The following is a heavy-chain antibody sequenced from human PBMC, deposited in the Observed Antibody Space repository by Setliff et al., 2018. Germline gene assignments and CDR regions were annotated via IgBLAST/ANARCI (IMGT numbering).Heavy chain of an antibody. CDR2: ISAYNGNT. V-gene: IGHV1-18*01. J-gene: IGHJ6*03. Sequence: ASVKVSCKASGYTFTSYGISWVRQAPGQGLEWMGWISAYNGNTNYAQKLQGRVTMTTDTSTSTAYMELRSLRSDDTAVYYCARDTPNYYDSSGYYLGGIVIYYYYYYMD. CDR3: ARDTPNYYDSSGYYLGGIVIYYYYYYMD. D-gene: IGHD3-22*01. CDR1: GYTFTSYG.